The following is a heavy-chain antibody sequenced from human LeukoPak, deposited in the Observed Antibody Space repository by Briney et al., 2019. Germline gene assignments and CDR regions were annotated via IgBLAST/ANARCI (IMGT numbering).Heavy chain of an antibody. Sequence: GGSLRLSCAASGFTFSSYAMHWVRQAPGKGLEYVSAISSNGGSTYYADSVKGRFTISRDNSKNTLYLQMSSLRAEDTAVYYCVKGSSPTVNYWFDPWGQGTLVTVSS. CDR2: ISSNGGST. CDR3: VKGSSPTVNYWFDP. D-gene: IGHD4-17*01. CDR1: GFTFSSYA. V-gene: IGHV3-64D*06. J-gene: IGHJ5*02.